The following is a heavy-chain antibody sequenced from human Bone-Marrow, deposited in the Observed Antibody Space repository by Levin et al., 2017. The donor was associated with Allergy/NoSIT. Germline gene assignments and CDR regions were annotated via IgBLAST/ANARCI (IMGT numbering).Heavy chain of an antibody. Sequence: GGSLRLSCATSGFSFGTYAVSWVRQAPGTGLQWVSTVSAGGERTYYVDSVEGRFTISKDFSKSTVSLQMDGLRAEDTAIYFCAKDNGAIFGEYWGPGILVTVSS. D-gene: IGHD3-3*01. J-gene: IGHJ1*01. CDR2: VSAGGERT. CDR3: AKDNGAIFGEY. CDR1: GFSFGTYA. V-gene: IGHV3-23*01.